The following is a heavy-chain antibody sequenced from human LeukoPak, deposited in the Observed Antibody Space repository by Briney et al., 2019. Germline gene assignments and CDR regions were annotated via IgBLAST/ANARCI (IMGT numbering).Heavy chain of an antibody. CDR1: GFTFSSYA. CDR3: ARARYCSSTSCPFDAFDI. V-gene: IGHV3-30-3*01. CDR2: ISYDGSNK. J-gene: IGHJ3*02. Sequence: PGGSLRLSCAASGFTFSSYAMHWVRQAPGKGLEWVAVISYDGSNKYYADSVKGRFTISRDNAKNSLYLQMNSLRAEDTAVYYCARARYCSSTSCPFDAFDIWGQGTMVTVSS. D-gene: IGHD2-2*01.